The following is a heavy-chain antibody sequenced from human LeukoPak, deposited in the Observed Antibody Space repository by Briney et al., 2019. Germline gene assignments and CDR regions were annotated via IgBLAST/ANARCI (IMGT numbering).Heavy chain of an antibody. D-gene: IGHD4-17*01. CDR2: INTNTGNP. Sequence: ASVKVSCKASGYTFTSYAMNWVRQAPGQGLERMGWINTNTGNPTYAQGFTGRFVFSLDTSVSTAYLQISSLKAEGTAVYYCARGGPMTTVLFDYWGQGTLVTVSS. J-gene: IGHJ4*02. CDR1: GYTFTSYA. CDR3: ARGGPMTTVLFDY. V-gene: IGHV7-4-1*02.